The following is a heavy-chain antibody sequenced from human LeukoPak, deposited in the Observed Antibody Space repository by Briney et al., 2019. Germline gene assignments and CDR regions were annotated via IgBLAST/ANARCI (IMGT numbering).Heavy chain of an antibody. V-gene: IGHV3-21*01. CDR2: ISSSSSYI. J-gene: IGHJ6*02. Sequence: GGSLRLSCAASGFTFSSYSMNWVRQAPGKGLEWVSSISSSSSYIYYADSVKGRFTISRDNAKNSLYLQMNSLRAEDAAVYYCARVYGSGSTSYYYYGMDVWGQGTTVTVS. CDR3: ARVYGSGSTSYYYYGMDV. CDR1: GFTFSSYS. D-gene: IGHD3-10*01.